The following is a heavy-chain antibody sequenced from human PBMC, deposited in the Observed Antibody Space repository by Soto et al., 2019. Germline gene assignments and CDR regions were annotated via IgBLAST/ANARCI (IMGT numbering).Heavy chain of an antibody. CDR3: ARGRYGDY. CDR2: ISAHNGNT. CDR1: GYAFTTYG. V-gene: IGHV1-18*01. J-gene: IGHJ4*02. D-gene: IGHD1-1*01. Sequence: QVHLVQSGAEVKKPGASVKVSCKGSGYAFTTYGITWVRQAPGPGLEWMGWISAHNGNTNYAQKLQGRVTVTRDTSTSTAYMELRSLRSDDTAVYYCARGRYGDYWGQGALVTVSS.